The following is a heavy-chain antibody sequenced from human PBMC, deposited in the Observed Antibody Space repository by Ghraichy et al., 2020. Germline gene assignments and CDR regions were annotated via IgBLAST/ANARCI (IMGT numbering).Heavy chain of an antibody. D-gene: IGHD4-17*01. CDR3: TTYGDYGGSLGESWYFDL. J-gene: IGHJ2*01. CDR2: IKSKTDGGTT. V-gene: IGHV3-15*01. Sequence: GGSLRLSCAASGFTFSNAWMSWVRQAPGKGLEWVGRIKSKTDGGTTDYAAPVKGRFTISRDDSKNTLYLQMNSLKTEDTAVYYCTTYGDYGGSLGESWYFDLWCRGTLVTVSS. CDR1: GFTFSNAW.